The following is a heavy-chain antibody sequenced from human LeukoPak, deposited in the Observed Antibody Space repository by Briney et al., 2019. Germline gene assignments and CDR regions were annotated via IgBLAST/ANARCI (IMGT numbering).Heavy chain of an antibody. D-gene: IGHD6-6*01. CDR3: ARDKAQDSVYYGMDV. CDR2: ISSGNNYI. V-gene: IGHV3-21*06. CDR1: GFTFSSYS. J-gene: IGHJ6*02. Sequence: GGSLRLSCAASGFTFSSYSMVWVRQAPGKGLEWVSSISSGNNYIYYADSVKGRFTISRDNARTSLYLQMNSLRAEDTAVYYCARDKAQDSVYYGMDVWGQGTTVTVSS.